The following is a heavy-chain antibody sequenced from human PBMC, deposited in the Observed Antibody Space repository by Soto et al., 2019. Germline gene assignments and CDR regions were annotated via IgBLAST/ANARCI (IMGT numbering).Heavy chain of an antibody. CDR1: GFTFSNAW. CDR2: IKSKTDGGTT. J-gene: IGHJ4*02. V-gene: IGHV3-15*07. Sequence: EVQLVESGGGLVKPGGSLRLSCAASGFTFSNAWMNWVRQAPGKGLEWVGRIKSKTDGGTTDYAAPVKGRFTISRDDSKNTLYQQMTSLKTEATAVYYCTTSSSWFDYFDYWGQGTLVTVSS. D-gene: IGHD6-13*01. CDR3: TTSSSWFDYFDY.